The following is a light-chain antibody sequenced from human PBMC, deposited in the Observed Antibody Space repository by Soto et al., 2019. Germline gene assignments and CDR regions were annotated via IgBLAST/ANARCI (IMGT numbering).Light chain of an antibody. CDR1: QSIRSY. J-gene: IGKJ2*01. Sequence: DIPMTQSPSSLSASVGDRVTITCRASQSIRSYLNWYHQKPGKTPQLLIYGASNLQSGAPSMFTGSGSGTHFTLTISSLQPEDFATYCCQQSYTTPYTFGQGTKLEIK. V-gene: IGKV1-39*01. CDR3: QQSYTTPYT. CDR2: GAS.